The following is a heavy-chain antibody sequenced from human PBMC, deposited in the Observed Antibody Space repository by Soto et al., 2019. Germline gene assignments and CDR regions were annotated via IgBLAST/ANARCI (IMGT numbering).Heavy chain of an antibody. CDR2: ISAYNGNT. Sequence: GASVKVSCKASGYTFTSYGISWVRQAPGQGLEWMGWISAYNGNTNYAQRLQGRVTMTTDTSTSTAYMELRSLRSDDTAVYYCARRVAADGTGYWFDHWGQGTLVTVSS. V-gene: IGHV1-18*01. J-gene: IGHJ5*02. D-gene: IGHD6-13*01. CDR1: GYTFTSYG. CDR3: ARRVAADGTGYWFDH.